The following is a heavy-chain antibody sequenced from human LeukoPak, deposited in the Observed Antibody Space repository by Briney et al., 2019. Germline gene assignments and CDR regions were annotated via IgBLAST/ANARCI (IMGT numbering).Heavy chain of an antibody. Sequence: PSGTLSLTCAVSGGSISSSNWWSWVRQPPEKGLEWIGEIYHSGSTNYNPSLKSRVTISVDKSKNQFSLKLSSVTAADTAVYYCARVKGVVTAILDYWGQGTLVTVSS. D-gene: IGHD2-21*02. CDR3: ARVKGVVTAILDY. CDR1: GGSISSSNW. V-gene: IGHV4-4*02. J-gene: IGHJ4*02. CDR2: IYHSGST.